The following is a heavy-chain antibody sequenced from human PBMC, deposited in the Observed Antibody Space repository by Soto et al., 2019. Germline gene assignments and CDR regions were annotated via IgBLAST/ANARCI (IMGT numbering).Heavy chain of an antibody. D-gene: IGHD6-13*01. V-gene: IGHV1-18*04. CDR3: ARDLPFHSSSVQHAADY. Sequence: ASVKVSCKASGYTFTSYGISWVRQAPGQGLEWMGWISAYNGNTNYAQKLQGRVTMTTDTSTSTAYMELRSLRSDDTAVYYCARDLPFHSSSVQHAADYWGQGTLVTVSS. CDR2: ISAYNGNT. J-gene: IGHJ4*02. CDR1: GYTFTSYG.